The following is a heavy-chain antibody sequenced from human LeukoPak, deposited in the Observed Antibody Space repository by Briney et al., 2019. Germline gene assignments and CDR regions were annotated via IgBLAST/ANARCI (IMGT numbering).Heavy chain of an antibody. CDR2: IIAYNGNT. V-gene: IGHV1-18*01. CDR3: ARGRYCISSTCSNAGDYFDY. D-gene: IGHD2-2*01. J-gene: IGHJ4*02. CDR1: GGTFSSYA. Sequence: ASVKVSCKASGGTFSSYAISWVRQAPGQGLEWMGWIIAYNGNTNYAQSLRGRVTMTTDTSTSTAYMELRSLISDDTAVYYCARGRYCISSTCSNAGDYFDYWGQGTLVTVSS.